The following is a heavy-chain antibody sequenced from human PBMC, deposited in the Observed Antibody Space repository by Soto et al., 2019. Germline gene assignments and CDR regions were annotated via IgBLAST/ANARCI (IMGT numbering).Heavy chain of an antibody. CDR1: GGTFSSYA. CDR3: ARLVDRYYDSSGLYAFDI. J-gene: IGHJ3*02. D-gene: IGHD3-22*01. CDR2: IIPIFGTA. V-gene: IGHV1-69*01. Sequence: QVQLVQSGAEVKKPGSSVKVSCKASGGTFSSYAISWVRQAPGQGLEWMGGIIPIFGTANYAQKFQGRVTITADESTSTAYMELSSLRSEDTAVYYCARLVDRYYDSSGLYAFDIWGQGTMVTVSS.